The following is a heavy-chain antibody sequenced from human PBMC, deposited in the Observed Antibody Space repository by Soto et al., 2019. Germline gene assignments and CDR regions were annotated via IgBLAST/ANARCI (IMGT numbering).Heavy chain of an antibody. D-gene: IGHD4-17*01. CDR1: GDSISSGGYY. CDR2: IYYSGST. V-gene: IGHV4-31*03. CDR3: ARGDYGDYPTYFDY. J-gene: IGHJ4*02. Sequence: SETLSLTCTVSGDSISSGGYYWSWIRQHPGKGLEWIGYIYYSGSTYYNPSLKSRVTISVDTSKNQFSLKLSSVTAADTAVYYCARGDYGDYPTYFDYWGQGTLVTVSS.